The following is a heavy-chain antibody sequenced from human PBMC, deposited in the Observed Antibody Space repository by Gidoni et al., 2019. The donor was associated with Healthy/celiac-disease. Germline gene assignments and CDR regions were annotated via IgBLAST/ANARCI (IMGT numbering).Heavy chain of an antibody. D-gene: IGHD5-12*01. J-gene: IGHJ4*02. CDR3: ARHRDGYNFDY. CDR2: IYYSGST. V-gene: IGHV4-39*01. Sequence: QLQLQESGPGLVKPSETLSLTCPVPACSLSRSSYYWGWIRQTPGKGLEWIGSIYYSGSTYYNPSLKSRVTISVDTSKNQFSLKLSSVTAADTAVYYCARHRDGYNFDYWGQGTLVTVSS. CDR1: ACSLSRSSYY.